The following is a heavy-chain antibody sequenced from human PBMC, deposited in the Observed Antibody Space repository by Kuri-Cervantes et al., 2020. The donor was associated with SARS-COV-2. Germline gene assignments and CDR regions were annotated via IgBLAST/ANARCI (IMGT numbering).Heavy chain of an antibody. CDR2: INHSGNT. V-gene: IGHV4-34*01. D-gene: IGHD3-3*01. Sequence: SETLSLTCVVYDGSFSGYYWSWIRQPPGKGLEWIGEINHSGNTKYNPSLKSRVTISVDTSKNQFFLRLSSVTAADTAIYYCARQMMSSITIFGVVITRNWFDPWGQGTLVTVSS. J-gene: IGHJ5*02. CDR1: DGSFSGYY. CDR3: ARQMMSSITIFGVVITRNWFDP.